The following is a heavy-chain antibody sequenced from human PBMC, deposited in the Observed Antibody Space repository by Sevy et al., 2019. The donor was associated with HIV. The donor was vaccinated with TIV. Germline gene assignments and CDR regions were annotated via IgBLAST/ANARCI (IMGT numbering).Heavy chain of an antibody. CDR3: AGEGYSYGYPYSY. CDR2: IYYSGST. V-gene: IGHV4-39*01. CDR1: GGSISSSSYY. Sequence: SETLSLTCTVSGGSISSSSYYWGWIRQPPGKGLEWIGSIYYSGSTNYNPSLKSRVTISVDTSKNQFSLKLSSVTAADTAVYYCAGEGYSYGYPYSYWGQGTLVTVSS. D-gene: IGHD5-18*01. J-gene: IGHJ4*02.